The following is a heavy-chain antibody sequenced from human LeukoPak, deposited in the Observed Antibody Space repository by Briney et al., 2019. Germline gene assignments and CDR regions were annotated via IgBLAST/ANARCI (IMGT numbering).Heavy chain of an antibody. V-gene: IGHV3-7*01. CDR2: IKQDGSEK. CDR3: ARVWHATFDY. J-gene: IGHJ4*02. CDR1: GFTFSSYW. Sequence: GGSLRLSCADSGFTFSSYWMSWVRQAAGKGLEWVANIKQDGSEKYYVDSVKGRFTISRDNAKNSLYLQMNSLRAEDTAVYYCARVWHATFDYWGQGILVTVSS. D-gene: IGHD1-26*01.